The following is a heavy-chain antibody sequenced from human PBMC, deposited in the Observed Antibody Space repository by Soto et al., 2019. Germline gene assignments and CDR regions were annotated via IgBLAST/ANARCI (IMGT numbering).Heavy chain of an antibody. CDR2: IRAGDRDI. CDR1: GFTLSSNA. D-gene: IGHD5-18*01. CDR3: AKVTWENADMVG. Sequence: EVQLLESGGGLVQPGGSLRLSCAASGFTLSSNALSWVRQAPGKGLEWVSAIRAGDRDIHYADSVKGRFTISRDNSKNTVFLQMNSLRAEDTAIYYCAKVTWENADMVGWGQGTLVTVSS. J-gene: IGHJ4*02. V-gene: IGHV3-23*01.